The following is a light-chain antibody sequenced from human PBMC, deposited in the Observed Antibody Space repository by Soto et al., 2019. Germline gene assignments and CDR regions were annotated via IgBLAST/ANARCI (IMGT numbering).Light chain of an antibody. CDR3: QQYHNWPPLT. J-gene: IGKJ4*01. V-gene: IGKV3-15*01. CDR1: QGVSSN. CDR2: GAS. Sequence: EVVMTQSPATLSVSPGQRATLSCRASQGVSSNLAWYQQKPGQAPRLLIYGASTRATGIPARFSGSGSGTEFTLTISSLQSEDFAVYYCQQYHNWPPLTFGGGTKVDI.